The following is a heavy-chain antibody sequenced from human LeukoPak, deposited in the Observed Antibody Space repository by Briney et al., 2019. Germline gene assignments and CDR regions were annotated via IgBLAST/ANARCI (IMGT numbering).Heavy chain of an antibody. CDR1: GFTFDDYA. CDR2: ISWDGGST. D-gene: IGHD6-19*01. J-gene: IGHJ4*02. Sequence: GGSLRLSCAASGFTFDDYAMHWVRQAPGKGLEWVSLISWDGGSTYYADSVKGRFTISRDNSKNSLYLQMNSLRAEDTALYYCAKGGESSGPFDYWAREPWSPSPQ. V-gene: IGHV3-43D*03. CDR3: AKGGESSGPFDY.